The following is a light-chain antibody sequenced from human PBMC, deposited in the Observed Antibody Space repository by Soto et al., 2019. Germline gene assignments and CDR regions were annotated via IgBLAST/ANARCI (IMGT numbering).Light chain of an antibody. V-gene: IGLV1-44*01. CDR3: ASWDDSVNGWV. CDR2: GNS. CDR1: NSNIGSNI. J-gene: IGLJ3*02. Sequence: QSVLTQPPSASGTPGQRVTISCSGSNSNIGSNIVNWYQQLPGTAPKLLIYGNSQRPSGVPDRFYGSKSGTSASLAISGLQSEDESDYYCASWDDSVNGWVFGGGTKVTVL.